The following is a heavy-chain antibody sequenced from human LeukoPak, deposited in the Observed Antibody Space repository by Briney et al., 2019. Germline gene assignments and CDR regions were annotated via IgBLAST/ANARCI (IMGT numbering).Heavy chain of an antibody. D-gene: IGHD5-18*01. Sequence: ASVKVSCKASGYTFTGDYMHWVRQAPGQGLEWMGWINPNSGGTNYAQKFQGRVTMTRDTSISTAYMELSRLRSDDTAVYYCACGIQLWTSPDYWGQGTLVTVSS. J-gene: IGHJ4*02. CDR1: GYTFTGDY. CDR3: ACGIQLWTSPDY. CDR2: INPNSGGT. V-gene: IGHV1-2*02.